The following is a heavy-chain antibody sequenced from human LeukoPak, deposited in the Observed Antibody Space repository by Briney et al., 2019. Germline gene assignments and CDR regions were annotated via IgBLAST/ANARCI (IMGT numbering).Heavy chain of an antibody. D-gene: IGHD6-6*01. CDR3: AGGSSGRYYDCFYGMDV. CDR2: ISYDGSNK. J-gene: IGHJ6*02. Sequence: GGSLRLSCAASGFTFSNYAMHWVRQAPGKGLEWLAVISYDGSNKYYADSVKGRFTISRDNSKNTLFLQMNSLRADDTTVYYCAGGSSGRYYDCFYGMDVWGQGTTVTVSS. V-gene: IGHV3-30-3*01. CDR1: GFTFSNYA.